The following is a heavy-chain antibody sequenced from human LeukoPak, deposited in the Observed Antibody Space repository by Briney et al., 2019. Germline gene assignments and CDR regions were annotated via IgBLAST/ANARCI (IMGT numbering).Heavy chain of an antibody. D-gene: IGHD6-6*01. CDR1: GFTFSDYY. CDR2: ISSSGSTI. V-gene: IGHV3-11*01. J-gene: IGHJ6*03. CDR3: ARGGNSRSFGYYYYYMDV. Sequence: GGSLRLSCAASGFTFSDYYMSWIRQAPGKGLEWVSYISSSGSTIYYADSEKGRFTISRDYAKNSLYLQMNSLRAEDKAVYYCARGGNSRSFGYYYYYMDVWGNGTTVTVSS.